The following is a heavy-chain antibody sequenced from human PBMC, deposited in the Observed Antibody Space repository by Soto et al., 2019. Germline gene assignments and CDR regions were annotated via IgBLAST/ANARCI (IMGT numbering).Heavy chain of an antibody. Sequence: GGSLRLSCAAYGFTFSDAWINWIRRAPGKGLEWVGRIKSKIDGGTTDFAAPVKGRFAISRDDSRDMVYMEMYSLKTDDTAVYYCTTDSLFTGQLVRMDNWGHGTLVTVS. D-gene: IGHD3-9*01. CDR1: GFTFSDAW. J-gene: IGHJ4*01. CDR3: TTDSLFTGQLVRMDN. V-gene: IGHV3-15*07. CDR2: IKSKIDGGTT.